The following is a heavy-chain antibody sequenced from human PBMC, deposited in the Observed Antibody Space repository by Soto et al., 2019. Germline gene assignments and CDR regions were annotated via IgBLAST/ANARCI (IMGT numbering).Heavy chain of an antibody. V-gene: IGHV3-33*01. CDR1: GFTFSSYG. J-gene: IGHJ4*02. D-gene: IGHD5-18*01. CDR3: AREFTAMVLGPCGY. CDR2: IWYDGSNK. Sequence: GGSLRLSCAASGFTFSSYGMHWVRQAPGKGLEWVAVIWYDGSNKYYADSVKGRFTISRDNSKNTLYLQMNSLRAEDTAVYYCAREFTAMVLGPCGYWGQGTLVTVSS.